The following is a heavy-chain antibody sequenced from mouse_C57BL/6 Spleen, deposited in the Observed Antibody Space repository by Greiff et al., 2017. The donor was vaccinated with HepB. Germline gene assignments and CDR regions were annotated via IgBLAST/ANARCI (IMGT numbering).Heavy chain of an antibody. D-gene: IGHD2-4*01. CDR3: TTGDYDDAGFDY. Sequence: EVQLQQSGAELVRPGASVKLSCTASGFNIKDDYMHWVKQRPEQGLEWIGWIDPENGDTEYASKFQGKATITADTSSNTAYLQLSSLTSEDTAVDYCTTGDYDDAGFDYWGQGTTLTVSS. J-gene: IGHJ2*01. V-gene: IGHV14-4*01. CDR2: IDPENGDT. CDR1: GFNIKDDY.